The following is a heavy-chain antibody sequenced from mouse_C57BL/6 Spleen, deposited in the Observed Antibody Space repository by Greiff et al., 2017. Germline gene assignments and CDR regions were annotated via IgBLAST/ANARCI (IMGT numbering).Heavy chain of an antibody. D-gene: IGHD4-1*01. CDR2: INPYNGGT. J-gene: IGHJ4*01. CDR3: ARTGGYAMGY. CDR1: GYTFPDYY. Sequence: EVQLQQSGPVLVKPGASVKMSCKASGYTFPDYYTNWVKQSNGKSLEWIGVINPYNGGTSYNQKFKGKATLTVDKSSSTAYMELNSLTSEDSAVYYCARTGGYAMGYWGQGTSATVSS. V-gene: IGHV1-19*01.